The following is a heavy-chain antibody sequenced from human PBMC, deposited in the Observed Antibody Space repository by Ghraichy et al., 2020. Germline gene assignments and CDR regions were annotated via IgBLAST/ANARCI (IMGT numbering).Heavy chain of an antibody. Sequence: SETLSLTCAVYGGSFSGYYWSWIRQPPGKGLEWIGEINHSGSTNYNPSLKSRVTISVDTSKNQFSLKLSSVTAADTAVYYCARGGAVVRWTFVGGFDPWGQGTLVTVSS. J-gene: IGHJ5*02. CDR3: ARGGAVVRWTFVGGFDP. D-gene: IGHD2-2*01. CDR1: GGSFSGYY. V-gene: IGHV4-34*01. CDR2: INHSGST.